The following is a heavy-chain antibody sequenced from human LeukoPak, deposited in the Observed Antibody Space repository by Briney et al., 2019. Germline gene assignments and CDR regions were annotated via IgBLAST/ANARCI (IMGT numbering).Heavy chain of an antibody. D-gene: IGHD3-22*01. CDR2: ISGSGGST. Sequence: GGSLRLSCAASGFTFSSYAMSWVRQAPGKGLEWVSAISGSGGSTYYADSVKGRFTISRDSSKNTLYLQMNSLRAEDTAVYYCAKQKFDYYDSSGYPYYWGQGTLVTVSS. CDR3: AKQKFDYYDSSGYPYY. CDR1: GFTFSSYA. J-gene: IGHJ4*02. V-gene: IGHV3-23*01.